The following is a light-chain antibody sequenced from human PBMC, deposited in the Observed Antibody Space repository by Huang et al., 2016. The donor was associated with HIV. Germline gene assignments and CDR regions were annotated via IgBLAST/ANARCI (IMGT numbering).Light chain of an antibody. J-gene: IGKJ5*01. V-gene: IGKV1-33*01. CDR2: DAS. Sequence: DIQMTQSPSSLSTSVGGRVTITCQASQDISNYLNWYQHKPGRGPKLLIYDASNLETGVPSRFRGSGSGTDFTLTISRLQPEDIATYYCQQHDSLPITFGQGTRLE. CDR3: QQHDSLPIT. CDR1: QDISNY.